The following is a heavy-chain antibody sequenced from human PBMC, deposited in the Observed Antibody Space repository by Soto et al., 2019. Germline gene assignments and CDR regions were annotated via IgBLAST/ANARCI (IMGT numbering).Heavy chain of an antibody. J-gene: IGHJ4*02. Sequence: QVQLVESGGGVVQPGRSLRLSCAASGFTFSSYAMHWVRQAPGKGLEWVAVISYDGSNKYYADSVKGRFTISRDNSKNPLYLQMNSLRAEDTAVYYCARVTGSSGWYALDYWGQGTLVTVSS. CDR3: ARVTGSSGWYALDY. CDR1: GFTFSSYA. D-gene: IGHD6-19*01. CDR2: ISYDGSNK. V-gene: IGHV3-30-3*01.